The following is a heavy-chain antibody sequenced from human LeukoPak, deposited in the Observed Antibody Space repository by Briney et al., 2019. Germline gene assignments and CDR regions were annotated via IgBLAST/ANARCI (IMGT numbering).Heavy chain of an antibody. Sequence: PSETLSLTCTVSGGSISSGGYYWSWIRQHPGKGLEWIGYIYYSGSTYYNPSLKSRVTISVDTSKNQFSLKLSSVTAADTAAYYCARVVRQAYQLLPQINYYYYMDVWGKGTTVTVSS. CDR2: IYYSGST. D-gene: IGHD2-2*01. V-gene: IGHV4-31*03. CDR3: ARVVRQAYQLLPQINYYYYMDV. CDR1: GGSISSGGYY. J-gene: IGHJ6*03.